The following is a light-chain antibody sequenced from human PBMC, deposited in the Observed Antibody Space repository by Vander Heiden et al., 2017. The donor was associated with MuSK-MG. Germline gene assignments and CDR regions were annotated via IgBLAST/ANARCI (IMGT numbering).Light chain of an antibody. CDR1: QSVSSN. Sequence: EIVMTQSPATLSVSPGERATLSCRASQSVSSNLAWYQQIPGQAPRLLIYGASTRATGIPARISGSGSGTEYTLTISSLQSEDFAVYYCQQYNKWPKTFGQGTKVEIK. CDR2: GAS. CDR3: QQYNKWPKT. V-gene: IGKV3-15*01. J-gene: IGKJ1*01.